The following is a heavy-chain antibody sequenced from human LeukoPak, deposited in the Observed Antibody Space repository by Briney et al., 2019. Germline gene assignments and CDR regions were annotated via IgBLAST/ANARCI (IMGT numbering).Heavy chain of an antibody. D-gene: IGHD3-10*01. J-gene: IGHJ4*02. V-gene: IGHV3-48*02. Sequence: GGSLRLSCAASGFTFSSYAMSWVRQAPGKGLEWVSYISSSSSTIYYADSVKGRFTISRDNAKNSLYLQMNSLRDEDTAVYYCASNSGSYREPFDYWGQGTLVTVSS. CDR3: ASNSGSYREPFDY. CDR1: GFTFSSYA. CDR2: ISSSSSTI.